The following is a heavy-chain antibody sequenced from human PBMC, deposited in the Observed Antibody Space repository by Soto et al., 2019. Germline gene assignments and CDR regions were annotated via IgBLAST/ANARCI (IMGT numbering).Heavy chain of an antibody. V-gene: IGHV3-48*01. J-gene: IGHJ5*02. CDR1: GFTFSSYS. CDR2: ISSSSSTI. D-gene: IGHD6-13*01. Sequence: PGGSLRLSCAASGFTFSSYSMNWVRQAPGRGLEWVSYISSSSSTIYYADSVKGRFTISRDNAKNSLYLQMNSLRAEDTAVYYCARGEGSSYHRLSHXFDPWGQGTLVTVSS. CDR3: ARGEGSSYHRLSHXFDP.